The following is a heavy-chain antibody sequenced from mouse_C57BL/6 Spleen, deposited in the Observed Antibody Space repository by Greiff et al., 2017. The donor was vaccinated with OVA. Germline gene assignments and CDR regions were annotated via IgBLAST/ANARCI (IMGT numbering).Heavy chain of an antibody. CDR2: IDPSDSYT. CDR1: GYTFTSYW. CDR3: IYGSSPSYAMDY. Sequence: QVQLQQPGAELVKPGASVKLSCKASGYTFTSYWMHWVKQRPGQGLEWIGEIDPSDSYTNYNQKFKGKSTLTVDKSSSTAYMQLSSLTSEDSAVYYCIYGSSPSYAMDYWGQGTSVTVSS. V-gene: IGHV1-69*01. D-gene: IGHD1-1*01. J-gene: IGHJ4*01.